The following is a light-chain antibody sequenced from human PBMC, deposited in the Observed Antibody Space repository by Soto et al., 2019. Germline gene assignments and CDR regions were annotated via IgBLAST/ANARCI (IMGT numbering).Light chain of an antibody. CDR2: KAS. Sequence: DIQMTQSHSTRSASVGDRVTISCRASQSISSWLAWYQQKPGKAPKLLIYKASSLESGVPSRFSGSGSGTEFTLTISSLQPDDFATYYCQQYNSYSWTFGQGTKVDI. V-gene: IGKV1-5*03. CDR1: QSISSW. CDR3: QQYNSYSWT. J-gene: IGKJ1*01.